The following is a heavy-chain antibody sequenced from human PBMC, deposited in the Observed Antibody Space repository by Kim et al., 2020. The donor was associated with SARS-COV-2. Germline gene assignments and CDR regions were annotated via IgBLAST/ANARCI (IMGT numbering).Heavy chain of an antibody. CDR1: GYSFTSYW. Sequence: GESLKTSCKGSGYSFTSYWIGWVRQMPGKGLEWMGIIYPGDSDTRYSPSFQGQVTISADKSITTAYLQWSSLKASDTAMYYCARERYCSGGSCQHLYYFDYWGQGALVTVSS. D-gene: IGHD2-15*01. CDR2: IYPGDSDT. V-gene: IGHV5-51*01. CDR3: ARERYCSGGSCQHLYYFDY. J-gene: IGHJ4*02.